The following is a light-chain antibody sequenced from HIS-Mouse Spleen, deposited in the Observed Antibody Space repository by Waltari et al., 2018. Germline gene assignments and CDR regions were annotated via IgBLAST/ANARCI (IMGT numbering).Light chain of an antibody. CDR3: QQYYSYRFT. V-gene: IGKV1-8*01. Sequence: AIRMTQSPSSFSASTGDRVTITFRASQGISSYLSWYQQKPGKAPKLLIYAASTLQSGVPSRFSGSGSGTDFTLTISCLQSEDFATYYCQQYYSYRFTFGPGTKVDIK. CDR2: AAS. J-gene: IGKJ3*01. CDR1: QGISSY.